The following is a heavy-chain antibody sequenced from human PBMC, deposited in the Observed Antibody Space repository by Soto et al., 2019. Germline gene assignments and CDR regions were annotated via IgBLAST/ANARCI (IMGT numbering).Heavy chain of an antibody. CDR3: ARVDDYVWGSFRP. CDR2: INPNSGGT. CDR1: GYTFIGYY. V-gene: IGHV1-2*04. Sequence: ASVKVSCKASGYTFIGYYIHWVRQAPGQGLEWMGWINPNSGGTNYAQRFQGWVTMTRDRSISTAYMELSRLKSDDTAVYYCARVDDYVWGSFRPWGQGTQVTVSS. J-gene: IGHJ4*02. D-gene: IGHD3-16*02.